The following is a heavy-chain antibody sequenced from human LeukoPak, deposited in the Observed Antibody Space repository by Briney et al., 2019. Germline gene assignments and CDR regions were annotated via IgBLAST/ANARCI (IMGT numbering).Heavy chain of an antibody. Sequence: GASVNVSCKASGYTFTSYGISWVRQAPGQGLEWMGWISAYNGNTNYAQKLQGRVTMTTDTSTSTAYMELRSLRSDDTAVYYCARQRSETGEDYYDSSGYSDYRGQGTLVTVSS. CDR3: ARQRSETGEDYYDSSGYSDY. V-gene: IGHV1-18*01. J-gene: IGHJ4*02. D-gene: IGHD3-22*01. CDR1: GYTFTSYG. CDR2: ISAYNGNT.